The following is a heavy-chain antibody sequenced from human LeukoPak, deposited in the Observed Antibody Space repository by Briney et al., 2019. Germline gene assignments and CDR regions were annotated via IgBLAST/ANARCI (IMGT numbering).Heavy chain of an antibody. CDR1: GGTFSSYA. V-gene: IGHV1-69*05. J-gene: IGHJ4*02. D-gene: IGHD3-3*01. CDR3: ARARYDFWSGYYPFDY. Sequence: ASVKVSCKASGGTFSSYAISWVRQAPGQGLEWMGRIIPIFGTANYAQKFQGRVTITTDESTSTAYMELSSLRSGDTAVYYCARARYDFWSGYYPFDYWGQGTLVTVSS. CDR2: IIPIFGTA.